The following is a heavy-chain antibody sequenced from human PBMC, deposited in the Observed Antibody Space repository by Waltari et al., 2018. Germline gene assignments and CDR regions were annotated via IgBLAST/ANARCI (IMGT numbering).Heavy chain of an antibody. Sequence: QVQLQESGPGLVKPSETLSLTCTVSGYSIISGYYWGWLRQPPGKGLEWIGSIYHSGTTYYNRSLKSRVTISIDASKNQFSLKLSSVTAADTAMYYCAGDYGNQINYFDFWGQGTLVTVSS. CDR3: AGDYGNQINYFDF. J-gene: IGHJ4*02. V-gene: IGHV4-38-2*02. CDR1: GYSIISGYY. CDR2: IYHSGTT. D-gene: IGHD4-4*01.